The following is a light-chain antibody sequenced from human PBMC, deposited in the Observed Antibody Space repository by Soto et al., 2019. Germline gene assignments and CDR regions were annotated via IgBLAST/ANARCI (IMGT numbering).Light chain of an antibody. CDR2: GAS. CDR3: QQYGGAPYT. Sequence: EIVLTQSPGTLSLSPGERATLSCRASQSVRSNYLAWYQQKPGQAPRLLIYGASSRATSIPDRFSGTGSGTDFTLPISRLDPEDFAVYYCQQYGGAPYTFGQGTKLEIK. V-gene: IGKV3-20*01. J-gene: IGKJ2*01. CDR1: QSVRSNY.